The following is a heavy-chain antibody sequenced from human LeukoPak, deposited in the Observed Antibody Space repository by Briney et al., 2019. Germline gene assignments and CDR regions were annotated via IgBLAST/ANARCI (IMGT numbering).Heavy chain of an antibody. D-gene: IGHD3-10*01. CDR2: ISSSSSYI. Sequence: GGSLRLSCAASGFTFSSYSMNWVRQAPGKGLEWVSSISSSSSYIYYADSVKGRFTISRDNAKNSLYLQMNSLRAEDTAVYYCARWDTMVRGVITVDYWGQGTLVTVSS. V-gene: IGHV3-21*01. J-gene: IGHJ4*02. CDR1: GFTFSSYS. CDR3: ARWDTMVRGVITVDY.